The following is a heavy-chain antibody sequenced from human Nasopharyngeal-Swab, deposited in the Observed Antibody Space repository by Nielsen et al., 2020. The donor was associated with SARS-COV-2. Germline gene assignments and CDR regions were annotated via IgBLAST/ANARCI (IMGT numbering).Heavy chain of an antibody. CDR2: TSSRSGDI. CDR3: ARDLEGIFDH. Sequence: WIGQPPGKGLEWVSSTSSRSGDISYTDSVKGRFSISRDNAKNSLYLQMNSLRVEDTAVYYCARDLEGIFDHWGQGALVTVSS. V-gene: IGHV3-21*01. D-gene: IGHD6-13*01. J-gene: IGHJ4*02.